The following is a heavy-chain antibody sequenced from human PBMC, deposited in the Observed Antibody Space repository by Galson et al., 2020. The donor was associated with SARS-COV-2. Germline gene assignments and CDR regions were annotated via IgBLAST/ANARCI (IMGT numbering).Heavy chain of an antibody. CDR3: AKPGESGFPYLDR. CDR2: IQYDGENE. Sequence: GGSLRLSCRGSGYRFSSYGMHWVRQAPGKGLEWLAYIQYDGENEYYADSVKGRFIISRDDSKNTVYLQMNFLKTDDTAVYFCAKPGESGFPYLDRWGQGTLVTASS. D-gene: IGHD3-16*01. V-gene: IGHV3-30*02. CDR1: GYRFSSYG. J-gene: IGHJ5*02.